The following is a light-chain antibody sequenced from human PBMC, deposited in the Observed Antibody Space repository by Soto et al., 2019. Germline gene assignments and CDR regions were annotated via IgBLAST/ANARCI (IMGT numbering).Light chain of an antibody. J-gene: IGKJ4*01. CDR3: LQDYNYPLT. CDR1: QGIRND. CDR2: AAS. Sequence: AMEMTQSPSSLSASVGDRVTITCRASQGIRNDLGWYQQKPGKAPKLLIYAASSLQSGVPSRFSGSGSGTDFTLTISSLQPEDFATYYCLQDYNYPLTFGGGTKVDIK. V-gene: IGKV1-6*01.